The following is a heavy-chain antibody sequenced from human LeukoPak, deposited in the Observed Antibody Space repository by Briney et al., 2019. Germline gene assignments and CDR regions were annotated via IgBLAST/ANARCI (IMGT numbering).Heavy chain of an antibody. CDR3: ARGSGYYPPY. V-gene: IGHV3-21*04. CDR1: GFTFSSYS. J-gene: IGHJ4*02. Sequence: GGTLRLSCAASGFTFSSYSMNWVRQAPGKGLEWVSSISSRSNYIYYADSVKGRFTISRDNAKNSLYLQMNSLRAEDTAVYYCARGSGYYPPYWGQGTLVTVSS. D-gene: IGHD3-22*01. CDR2: ISSRSNYI.